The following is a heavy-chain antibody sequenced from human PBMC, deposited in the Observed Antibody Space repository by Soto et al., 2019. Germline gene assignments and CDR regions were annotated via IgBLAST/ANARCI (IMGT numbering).Heavy chain of an antibody. CDR2: ISYDGTNK. CDR1: GFSFSISP. CDR3: ARDPKTSGGQHWAFNYLDS. V-gene: IGHV3-30-3*01. J-gene: IGHJ4*02. Sequence: GGSLRLSCAASGFSFSISPMHWVRQAPGKGPEWVALISYDGTNKFYADSVKGRFTISRDNSKSTLYLQVDSLRPEDAAVYYCARDPKTSGGQHWAFNYLDSWGQGTLVTVSS. D-gene: IGHD7-27*01.